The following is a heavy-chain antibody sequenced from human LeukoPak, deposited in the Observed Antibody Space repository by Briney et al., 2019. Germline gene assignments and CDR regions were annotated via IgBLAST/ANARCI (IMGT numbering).Heavy chain of an antibody. CDR1: GGPFSGYF. CDR3: AREDGLNYYDSSGHAFDI. J-gene: IGHJ3*02. CDR2: INHSGST. D-gene: IGHD3-22*01. Sequence: SETLSLTCAVYGGPFSGYFWSWIRQPPGKGLEWIGEINHSGSTNHNPSLKSRVTISVDTSKNQFSLKLSSVTAADTAVYYCAREDGLNYYDSSGHAFDIWGQGTMVTVSS. V-gene: IGHV4-34*01.